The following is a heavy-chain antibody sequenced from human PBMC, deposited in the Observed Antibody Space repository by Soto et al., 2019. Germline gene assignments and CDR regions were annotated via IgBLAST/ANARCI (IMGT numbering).Heavy chain of an antibody. V-gene: IGHV6-1*01. CDR1: GDSVSSNSAA. CDR2: TYYRSRWYN. CDR3: AGTTSHQWYYMDV. Sequence: QVQLQESGPGLVKPSQTLSLTCVISGDSVSSNSAAWNWIRLSPSRGLEWLARTYYRSRWYNDYAVAVRSRITVNPDTSKNQCSLQLTSVTPEDTAVYYCAGTTSHQWYYMDVWGKGTTVTVSS. D-gene: IGHD1-7*01. J-gene: IGHJ6*03.